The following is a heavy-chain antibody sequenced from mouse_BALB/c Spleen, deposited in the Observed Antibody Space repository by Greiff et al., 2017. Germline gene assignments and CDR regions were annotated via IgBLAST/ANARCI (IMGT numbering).Heavy chain of an antibody. D-gene: IGHD2-3*01. J-gene: IGHJ2*01. CDR1: GFSLTSYG. CDR3: ASYDGNYFDY. Sequence: VQRVESGPGLVQPSPSLSITCTVSGFSLTSYGVHWVRQSPGKGLEWLGVIWSGGSTDYNAAFISRLSISKDNSKSQVFFKMNSLQANDTAIDYCASYDGNYFDYWGQGTTLTVSS. CDR2: IWSGGST. V-gene: IGHV2-2*02.